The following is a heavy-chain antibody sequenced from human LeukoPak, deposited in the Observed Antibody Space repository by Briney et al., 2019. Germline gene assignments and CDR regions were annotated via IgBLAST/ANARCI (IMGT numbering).Heavy chain of an antibody. CDR2: ISRSGELR. V-gene: IGHV3-48*03. Sequence: PGGSLRLSCVASGVTFSIYEMNWVREAPGEGLEWVSYISRSGELREYAHSVMGRFTISRDSAKSSLFMQINNLRAEDTAVYYCARETSVDPDVFDVWGQGTMVTVSS. CDR1: GVTFSIYE. J-gene: IGHJ3*01. CDR3: ARETSVDPDVFDV.